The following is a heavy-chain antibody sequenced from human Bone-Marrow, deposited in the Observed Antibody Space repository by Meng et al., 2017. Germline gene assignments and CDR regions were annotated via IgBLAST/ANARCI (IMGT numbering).Heavy chain of an antibody. CDR3: ALSRYYYDSSGYYSFAFDI. J-gene: IGHJ3*02. Sequence: GESLKISCAASGFTFSSYSMNWVRQAPGKGLEWVSSISSSSSYIYYADSVKGRFTISRDNAKNSLYLQMNSLRAEDTAVYYCALSRYYYDSSGYYSFAFDIWGQGTMVTVSS. V-gene: IGHV3-21*01. CDR1: GFTFSSYS. D-gene: IGHD3-22*01. CDR2: ISSSSSYI.